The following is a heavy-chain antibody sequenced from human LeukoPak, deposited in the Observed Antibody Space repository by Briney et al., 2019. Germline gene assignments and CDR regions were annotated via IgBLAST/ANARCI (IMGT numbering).Heavy chain of an antibody. V-gene: IGHV4-59*11. D-gene: IGHD3-16*01. Sequence: PSETLSLTCTVSGGSISSHYWSWVRQPPGKGLEWIGFVYYSGSTSYNPSLKSRVTISVDTSKNQFSLKLSSVTAADTAVYYCAGSLGEPQQEYYFDYWGQGTLVTVSS. CDR3: AGSLGEPQQEYYFDY. J-gene: IGHJ4*02. CDR2: VYYSGST. CDR1: GGSISSHY.